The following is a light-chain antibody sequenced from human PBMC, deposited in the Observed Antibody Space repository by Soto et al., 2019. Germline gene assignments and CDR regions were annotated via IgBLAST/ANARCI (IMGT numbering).Light chain of an antibody. Sequence: SVLTQPPSVSGAPGQRVTMSCTGSSSNLGAGYDVHWYQLLPGTAPKLLIYGNRNRPSGVPDRFSGSKSGTSASLAITGLQAEDEADYYCQSYDNSLGVCYVFGTGTKVTVL. CDR1: SSNLGAGYD. CDR2: GNR. V-gene: IGLV1-40*01. J-gene: IGLJ1*01. CDR3: QSYDNSLGVCYV.